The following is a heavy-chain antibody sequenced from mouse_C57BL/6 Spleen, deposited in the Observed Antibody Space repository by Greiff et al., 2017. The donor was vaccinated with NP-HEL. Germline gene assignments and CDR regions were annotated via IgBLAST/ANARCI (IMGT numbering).Heavy chain of an antibody. CDR2: ISSGGDYI. Sequence: DVMLVESGEGLVKPGGSLKLSCAASGFTFSSYAMSWVRQTPEKRLEWVAYISSGGDYIYYADTVKGRFTISRDNARNTLYLQMSSLKSEDTAMYYCTRRTGFYAMDYWGQGTSVTVSS. CDR1: GFTFSSYA. V-gene: IGHV5-9-1*02. CDR3: TRRTGFYAMDY. D-gene: IGHD4-1*01. J-gene: IGHJ4*01.